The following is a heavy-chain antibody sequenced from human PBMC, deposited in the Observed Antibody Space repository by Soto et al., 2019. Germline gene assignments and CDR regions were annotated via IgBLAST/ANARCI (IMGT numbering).Heavy chain of an antibody. V-gene: IGHV3-30*03. CDR3: GRGGPPEIVATTRRDYFPGMDV. CDR1: GFTFSRNG. J-gene: IGHJ6*02. Sequence: PGGSLRLSCAASGFTFSRNGMHWVRQAPGKGLEWVALISHDGSNKYYADSVKGRFTISRDNSENTVFVQMNSLRPEDTAVYFCGRGGPPEIVATTRRDYFPGMDVWGRGNTVTVSS. D-gene: IGHD5-12*01. CDR2: ISHDGSNK.